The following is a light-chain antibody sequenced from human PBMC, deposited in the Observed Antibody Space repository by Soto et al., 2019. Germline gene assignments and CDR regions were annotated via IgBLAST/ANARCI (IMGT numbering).Light chain of an antibody. CDR3: QQYGSSPRT. Sequence: IVLTQSPASLSLSPGESATLSCRASQSVSSSYLAWYQQKPGQAPRLLIYGASNRATGIPDRFSGSGSGTDFTLTISRLDPEDFVLYYCQQYGSSPRTFSQGTKADSK. CDR2: GAS. V-gene: IGKV3-20*01. J-gene: IGKJ1*01. CDR1: QSVSSSY.